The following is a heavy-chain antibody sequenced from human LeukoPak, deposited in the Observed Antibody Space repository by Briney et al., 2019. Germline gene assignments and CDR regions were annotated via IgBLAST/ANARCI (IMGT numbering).Heavy chain of an antibody. V-gene: IGHV1-18*01. CDR1: GYTFTSCG. J-gene: IGHJ4*02. CDR3: ARDITVAGTFTEFDY. CDR2: ISAYNDNT. D-gene: IGHD6-19*01. Sequence: ASVKVSCKASGYTFTSCGISWVRQAPGQGLEWMGWISAYNDNTNYAQKLQGRVTMTTDTSTSTAYMELRSLRSDDTAVYYCARDITVAGTFTEFDYWGQGTLVTVSS.